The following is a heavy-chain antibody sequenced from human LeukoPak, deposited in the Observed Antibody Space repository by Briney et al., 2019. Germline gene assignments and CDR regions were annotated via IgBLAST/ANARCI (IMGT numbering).Heavy chain of an antibody. CDR1: GYTFTSYG. V-gene: IGHV1-8*02. J-gene: IGHJ5*02. Sequence: ASVKVSCKASGYTFTSYGISWVRQATGQGLEWMGWMNPNSGNTGYAQKFQGRVTMTRNTSISTAYMELSSLRSEDTAVYYCARWSGSYSNWFDPWGQGTLVTVSS. CDR2: MNPNSGNT. D-gene: IGHD1-26*01. CDR3: ARWSGSYSNWFDP.